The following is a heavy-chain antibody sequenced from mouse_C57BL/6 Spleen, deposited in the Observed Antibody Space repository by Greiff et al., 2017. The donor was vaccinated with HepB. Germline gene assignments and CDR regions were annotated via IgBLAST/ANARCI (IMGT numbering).Heavy chain of an antibody. CDR1: GYTFTDYY. V-gene: IGHV1-26*01. Sequence: EVQLQQSGPELVKPGASVKISCKASGYTFTDYYMNWVKQSHGKSLEWIGDINPNNGGTSYNQKFKGKATLTVDKSSSTAYMELRSLTSEDSAVYYCARKGYDLFPFTYWGQGTTLTVSS. D-gene: IGHD2-3*01. CDR3: ARKGYDLFPFTY. CDR2: INPNNGGT. J-gene: IGHJ2*01.